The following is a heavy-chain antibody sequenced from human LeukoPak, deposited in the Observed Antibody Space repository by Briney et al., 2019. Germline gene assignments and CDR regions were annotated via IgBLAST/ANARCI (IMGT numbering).Heavy chain of an antibody. Sequence: PSETLSLTCVVYGGSFSAFYWSWIRQPPGMGLEWIGEINHSASTNYNPSLKSRVTISADTSKNQFSLEVSSVTAADTAMYYCARGRGIYSSSWSWFDPWGQGTLVTVSS. J-gene: IGHJ5*02. CDR1: GGSFSAFY. D-gene: IGHD6-13*01. CDR3: ARGRGIYSSSWSWFDP. CDR2: INHSAST. V-gene: IGHV4-34*01.